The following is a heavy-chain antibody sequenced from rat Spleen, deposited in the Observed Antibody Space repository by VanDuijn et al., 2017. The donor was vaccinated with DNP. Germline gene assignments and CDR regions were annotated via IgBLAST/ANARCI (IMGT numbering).Heavy chain of an antibody. CDR3: VRWNSGHFDY. D-gene: IGHD4-3*01. CDR2: INPSGGSS. CDR1: GFTFSNHG. Sequence: EVQLVESGGGLVQPGRSLTLSCAVSGFTFSNHGMAWVRQAPTKGLEWVASINPSGGSSYYRASVKGRFTVSRDNAKSTLYLQMNSLRSEDMATYYCVRWNSGHFDYWGQGVMVTVSS. V-gene: IGHV5S13*01. J-gene: IGHJ2*01.